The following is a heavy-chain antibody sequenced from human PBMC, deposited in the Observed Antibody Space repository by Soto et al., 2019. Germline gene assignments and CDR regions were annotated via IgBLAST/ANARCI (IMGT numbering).Heavy chain of an antibody. V-gene: IGHV3-23*01. CDR3: AASPHDSLYYFDC. J-gene: IGHJ4*02. D-gene: IGHD1-1*01. CDR1: GFPFGSYA. Sequence: EVQLLESGGGLVQRGGSLRLSCAASGFPFGSYAMSWVRQAPGKGLEWVSGISGSAGSTFYADSVKGHFIISRDTSQSTLYLQMNTLRAEDTAVYYCAASPHDSLYYFDCWGQGTLVAVSS. CDR2: ISGSAGST.